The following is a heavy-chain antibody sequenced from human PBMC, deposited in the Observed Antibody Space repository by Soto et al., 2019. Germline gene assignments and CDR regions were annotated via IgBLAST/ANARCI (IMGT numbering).Heavy chain of an antibody. V-gene: IGHV3-64D*08. CDR1: GFTFVSYA. D-gene: IGHD3-3*01. Sequence: GGSLRLSCSASGFTFVSYAFHWVRQAPWKGLEYVSAISHNGVSRYYADSVKGRFTISRDDSKNTLYPQMSSLRAEDTAVYYCVKDRGFTIFGVVILEYWGQGTRVTVS. CDR3: VKDRGFTIFGVVILEY. J-gene: IGHJ4*02. CDR2: ISHNGVSR.